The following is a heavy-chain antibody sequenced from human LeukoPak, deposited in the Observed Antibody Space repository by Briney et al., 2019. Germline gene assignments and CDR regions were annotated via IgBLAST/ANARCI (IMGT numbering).Heavy chain of an antibody. Sequence: SVKVSCKASGGTFSSYAISWVRQAPGQGLEWMGGIIPIFGTANYAQKFQGRVTITADKSTSTAYMELSSLRSEDTAVYYCAREARVAATHYWFDPWGQGTLVTVPS. V-gene: IGHV1-69*06. CDR1: GGTFSSYA. CDR3: AREARVAATHYWFDP. CDR2: IIPIFGTA. D-gene: IGHD2-15*01. J-gene: IGHJ5*02.